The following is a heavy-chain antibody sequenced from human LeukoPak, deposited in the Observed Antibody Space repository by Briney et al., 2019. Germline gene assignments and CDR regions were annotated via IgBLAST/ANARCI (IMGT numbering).Heavy chain of an antibody. CDR2: INHSGST. V-gene: IGHV4-34*01. CDR1: GVSFSGFY. CDR3: ASPNDYGDYAGFDY. J-gene: IGHJ4*02. Sequence: PSETLSLTCAVYGVSFSGFYWSWIRQPPGKGLEWIGEINHSGSTNYNPSLKSRVTISVDTSKNQFSLKLSSVTAADTAVYYCASPNDYGDYAGFDYWGQGTLVTVSS. D-gene: IGHD4-17*01.